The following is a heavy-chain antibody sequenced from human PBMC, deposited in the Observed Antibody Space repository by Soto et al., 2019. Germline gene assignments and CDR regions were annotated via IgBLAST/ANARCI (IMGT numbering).Heavy chain of an antibody. J-gene: IGHJ6*02. CDR3: ARGQEQQLAQDYYYYYGMDV. V-gene: IGHV4-39*07. Sequence: PSETLSLTCTVSGGSISSSSYYWGWIRQPPGKGLEWIGSIYYSGSTYYNPSLKSRVTISVDTSKNQFSLKLSSVTAADTAVYYCARGQEQQLAQDYYYYYGMDVWGQGTTVTVSS. D-gene: IGHD6-13*01. CDR1: GGSISSSSYY. CDR2: IYYSGST.